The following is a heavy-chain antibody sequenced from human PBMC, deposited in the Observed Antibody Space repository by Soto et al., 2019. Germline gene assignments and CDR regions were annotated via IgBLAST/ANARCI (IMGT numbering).Heavy chain of an antibody. J-gene: IGHJ3*01. CDR2: IIPIFGTA. D-gene: IGHD3-22*01. V-gene: IGHV1-69*01. CDR1: GGTFSSYA. CDR3: ARVAPHYYDSSGYYPG. Sequence: QVQLVQSGAEVKKPGSSVKVSCKASGGTFSSYAISWVRQAPGQGLEWMGGIIPIFGTANYAKKFQGRVTITADESTSTAYMELSSLRSEDTDVYYCARVAPHYYDSSGYYPGWGQGTMVTVSS.